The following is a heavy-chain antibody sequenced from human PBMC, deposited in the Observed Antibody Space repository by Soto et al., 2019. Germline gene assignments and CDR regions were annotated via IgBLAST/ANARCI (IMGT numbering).Heavy chain of an antibody. CDR1: GGSISSGDYY. V-gene: IGHV4-30-4*01. Sequence: SETLSLTCTVSGGSISSGDYYWSWIRQPPGKGLEWIGYIYYSGSTYYNPSLKSRVTISVDTSKSQFSLKLSSVTAADTAVYYCARDRPIVVVPAPYYYYGMDVWGQGTTVTVSS. CDR3: ARDRPIVVVPAPYYYYGMDV. CDR2: IYYSGST. D-gene: IGHD2-2*01. J-gene: IGHJ6*02.